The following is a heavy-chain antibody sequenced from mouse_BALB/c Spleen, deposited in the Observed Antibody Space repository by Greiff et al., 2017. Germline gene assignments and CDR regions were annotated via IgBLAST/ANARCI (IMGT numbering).Heavy chain of an antibody. J-gene: IGHJ1*01. Sequence: VQLKQSGPGLVKPSQSLSLTCTVTGYSITSDYAWNWFRQFPGNKLEWMGYISYSGSTSYNPSLKSRISITRDTSKNQFFLQLNSVTTEDTATYFSARRYGSSYWYFDVGSAGTTVTV. CDR3: ARRYGSSYWYFDV. CDR2: ISYSGST. D-gene: IGHD1-1*01. V-gene: IGHV3-2*02. CDR1: GYSITSDYA.